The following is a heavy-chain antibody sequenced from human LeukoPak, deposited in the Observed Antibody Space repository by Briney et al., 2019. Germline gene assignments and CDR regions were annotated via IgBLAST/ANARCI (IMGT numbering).Heavy chain of an antibody. CDR3: AKVGWVGY. CDR1: GFTFSDYA. D-gene: IGHD6-19*01. CDR2: ITGGGDVT. V-gene: IGHV3-23*01. J-gene: IGHJ4*02. Sequence: GGSLRLSCAASGFTFSDYAVSWVRQAPGKGPEWVSAITGGGDVTSYADSVKGRFTISRDNSKNTLYLQMESLRVDDTALYYCAKVGWVGYWGQGTLVTVSS.